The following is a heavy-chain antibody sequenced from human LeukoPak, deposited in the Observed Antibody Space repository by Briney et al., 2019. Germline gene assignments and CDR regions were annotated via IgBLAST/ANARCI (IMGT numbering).Heavy chain of an antibody. V-gene: IGHV1-3*01. CDR1: GYTFTSYA. D-gene: IGHD3-22*01. J-gene: IGHJ4*02. CDR2: INAGNGNT. Sequence: GASVKVSCKASGYTFTSYAMHWVRQAPGQRLEWMGWINAGNGNTKYSQKFQDRVTITRDTSASTAYMELSSLRSEDTAVYYCATGPVTMIVVVIPPDYWGQGTLVTVSS. CDR3: ATGPVTMIVVVIPPDY.